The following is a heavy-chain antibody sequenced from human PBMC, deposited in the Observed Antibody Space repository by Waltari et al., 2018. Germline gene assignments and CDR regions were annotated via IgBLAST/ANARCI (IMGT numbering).Heavy chain of an antibody. D-gene: IGHD2-15*01. CDR2: ISGSGGST. CDR3: APRPLGYSSEGY. CDR1: GFTFSSYA. Sequence: EVQLLESGGGLVQPGGSLRLSCAASGFTFSSYAMSWVRQAPGKGLEWVSAISGSGGSTYYADSVKGRFTISRDNSKNTLYLQMNSLRAEDTAVYYCAPRPLGYSSEGYWGQGTLVTVSS. V-gene: IGHV3-23*01. J-gene: IGHJ4*02.